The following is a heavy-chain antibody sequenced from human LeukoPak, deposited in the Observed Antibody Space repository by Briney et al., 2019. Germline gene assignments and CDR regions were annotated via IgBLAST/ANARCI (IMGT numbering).Heavy chain of an antibody. CDR1: GYTFTSYG. Sequence: ASVKVSCKASGYTFTSYGISWVRQAPGQGLEWMGWISAYNGNTNYAQKIQGRVTMTTDTSTSTAYMELRSLRSDDTAVYYCARDRHCSSTSCYSLWFDPWGQGTLVTVSS. CDR2: ISAYNGNT. V-gene: IGHV1-18*01. J-gene: IGHJ5*02. CDR3: ARDRHCSSTSCYSLWFDP. D-gene: IGHD2-2*01.